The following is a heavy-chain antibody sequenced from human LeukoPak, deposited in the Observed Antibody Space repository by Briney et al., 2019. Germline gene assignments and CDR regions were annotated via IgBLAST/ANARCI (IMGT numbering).Heavy chain of an antibody. J-gene: IGHJ6*02. V-gene: IGHV1-3*01. CDR2: INAGNGNT. Sequence: ASVKVSCKASGGTFTSYAMHWVRQAPGQRLEWMGWINAGNGNTKYSQKFQGRVTITRDTSASTAYMELSSLRSEDTAVYYCARDGEDIVATISDFYYYGMDVWGQGTTVTVSS. CDR1: GGTFTSYA. CDR3: ARDGEDIVATISDFYYYGMDV. D-gene: IGHD5-12*01.